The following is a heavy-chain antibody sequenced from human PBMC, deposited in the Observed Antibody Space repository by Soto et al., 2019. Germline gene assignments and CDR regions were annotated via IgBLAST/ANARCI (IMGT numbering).Heavy chain of an antibody. J-gene: IGHJ6*02. CDR2: ISYDGSNK. V-gene: IGHV3-30-3*01. CDR3: ARDPPLRRVAITNRRATLVGFIGRMDV. CDR1: GFTFFNDA. D-gene: IGHD3-10*01. Sequence: QVQLVESGGGVVQPGRSLRLSCVASGFTFFNDAMHWVRQTPGKGLEWVAVISYDGSNKYYAESLKGRFTISRDNSKNTLSLQMNRLRGEDTAVSYCARDPPLRRVAITNRRATLVGFIGRMDVWGQGTKVTISS.